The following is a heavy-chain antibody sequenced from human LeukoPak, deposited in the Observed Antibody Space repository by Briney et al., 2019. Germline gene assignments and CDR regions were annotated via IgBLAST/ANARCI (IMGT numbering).Heavy chain of an antibody. CDR2: TIPIFGTA. CDR3: VRSSAGGLIKIFGVVMDTPFDP. CDR1: GGTFSSYA. V-gene: IGHV1-69*05. D-gene: IGHD3-3*01. Sequence: SVKVSCKASGGTFSSYAISWVRQAPGQGLEWMGGTIPIFGTANYAQKFQGRVAITTDESTSTAYMELSSLRSEDTAVYYCVRSSAGGLIKIFGVVMDTPFDPWGQGTLVTVSS. J-gene: IGHJ5*02.